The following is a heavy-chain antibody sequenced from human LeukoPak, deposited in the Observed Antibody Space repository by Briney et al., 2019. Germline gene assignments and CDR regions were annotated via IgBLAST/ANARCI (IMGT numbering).Heavy chain of an antibody. CDR2: IYYSGST. CDR1: GGSISSYY. D-gene: IGHD3-16*01. V-gene: IGHV4-59*08. Sequence: SSETLSLTCTVSGGSISSYYWSWIRQPPGKGLEWIGYIYYSGSTNYNPSLKSRVTISVDTYKNRFSLKLSSVTAADTAVYYCARGGPFGYFDYWGQGTLVTVSS. CDR3: ARGGPFGYFDY. J-gene: IGHJ4*02.